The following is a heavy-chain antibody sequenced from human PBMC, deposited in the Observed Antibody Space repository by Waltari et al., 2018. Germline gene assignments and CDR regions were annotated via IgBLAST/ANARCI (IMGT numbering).Heavy chain of an antibody. CDR3: ARDTADTNGYFDL. CDR2: ISYEGSNK. J-gene: IGHJ2*01. D-gene: IGHD2-8*01. CDR1: GFTFSSYA. Sequence: QVQLVESGGGVVQPGRSLRLSCAASGFTFSSYAMHWVRQAPGKGLEWVAVISYEGSNKYYADSVKGRVTISRDNSKNTLYLQMNSLRAEDTAVYYWARDTADTNGYFDLWGRGTLVTVSS. V-gene: IGHV3-30*01.